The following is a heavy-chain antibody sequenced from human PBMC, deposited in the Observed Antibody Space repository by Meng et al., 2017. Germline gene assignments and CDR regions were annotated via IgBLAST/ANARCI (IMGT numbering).Heavy chain of an antibody. V-gene: IGHV3-30*01. CDR2: ISYDGSNK. Sequence: QVQLVGSGGGLVQPGRSMRLSCAASGFTFSSYAMHWVRQAPGKGLEWVAVISYDGSNKYYADSVKGRFTISRDNSKNTLYLQMNSLRAEDTAVYYCARGPQTSIAVDYWGQGTLVTVSS. CDR1: GFTFSSYA. CDR3: ARGPQTSIAVDY. J-gene: IGHJ4*02. D-gene: IGHD6-19*01.